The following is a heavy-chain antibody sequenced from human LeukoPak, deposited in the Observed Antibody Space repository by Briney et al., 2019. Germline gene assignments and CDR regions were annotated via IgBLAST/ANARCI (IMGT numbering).Heavy chain of an antibody. Sequence: GGSLRLSCAASGFSFDDYAMHWVRQAPGKGLEWVSGIGWNGGGIVYADSVKGRFTISRDNAKNSVYLQMDSLRVEDTAVYYCARELAYHIDYWGQGTLVTVSS. D-gene: IGHD2-2*01. CDR1: GFSFDDYA. CDR2: IGWNGGGI. J-gene: IGHJ4*02. V-gene: IGHV3-9*01. CDR3: ARELAYHIDY.